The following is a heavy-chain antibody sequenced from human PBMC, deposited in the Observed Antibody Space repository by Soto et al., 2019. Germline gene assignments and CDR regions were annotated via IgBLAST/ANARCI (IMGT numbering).Heavy chain of an antibody. Sequence: SETLSLTCTVSGGSISSYYWSWIRQPPGKGLEWIGYIYYSGSTNYNPTLKGRVTISVDTSKNQFSLKLSSVTAADTAVYYCARSLYSSSWYGWYYFDYWGQGTLVTVSS. V-gene: IGHV4-59*08. J-gene: IGHJ4*02. CDR2: IYYSGST. CDR1: GGSISSYY. D-gene: IGHD6-13*01. CDR3: ARSLYSSSWYGWYYFDY.